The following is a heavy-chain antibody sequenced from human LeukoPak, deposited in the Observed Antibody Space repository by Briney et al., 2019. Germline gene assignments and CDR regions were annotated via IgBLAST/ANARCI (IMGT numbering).Heavy chain of an antibody. J-gene: IGHJ6*03. CDR1: GDSISSYY. D-gene: IGHD6-13*01. Sequence: SETLSLTCTVSGDSISSYYWGWIRQPPGKGLEWIGSIYYSVSTYYNPSLKSRVTISVDTSKNQFSLKLSSVTAADTAVYYCARGTGSSSWYPRYSYYYMDVWGKGTTVTVSS. CDR3: ARGTGSSSWYPRYSYYYMDV. V-gene: IGHV4-39*07. CDR2: IYYSVST.